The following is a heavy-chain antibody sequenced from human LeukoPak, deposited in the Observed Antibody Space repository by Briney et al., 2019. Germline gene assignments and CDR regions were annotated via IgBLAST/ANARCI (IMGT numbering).Heavy chain of an antibody. V-gene: IGHV4-61*02. J-gene: IGHJ6*03. CDR3: ARIRATMVRGVIMNYYYYYMDV. Sequence: SETLSLTCTVSGGSISSGSYYCSWIRQPAGKGLEWIGRIYTSGSTNYNPSLKSRVTISVDTSKNQFSLKLSSVTAADTAVYYCARIRATMVRGVIMNYYYYYMDVWGKGTTVTISS. CDR2: IYTSGST. CDR1: GGSISSGSYY. D-gene: IGHD3-10*01.